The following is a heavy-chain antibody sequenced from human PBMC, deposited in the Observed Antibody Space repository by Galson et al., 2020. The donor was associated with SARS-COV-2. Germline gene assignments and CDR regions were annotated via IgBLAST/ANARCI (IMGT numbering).Heavy chain of an antibody. CDR1: GGSINPYY. D-gene: IGHD2-8*02. Sequence: SETLSLTCTVSGGSINPYYWSWIRQPPGKGLEWIGCINYSGSTNYKPSLNSRVTISIDTSKNQFSLKLTSVTAADTATYYCASTKTSQRARPPLVEYWGHGTLVAVSP. J-gene: IGHJ4*01. CDR3: ASTKTSQRARPPLVEY. CDR2: INYSGST. V-gene: IGHV4-59*01.